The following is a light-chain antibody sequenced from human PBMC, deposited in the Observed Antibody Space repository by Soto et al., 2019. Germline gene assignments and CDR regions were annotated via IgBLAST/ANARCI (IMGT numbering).Light chain of an antibody. CDR1: QSISSW. J-gene: IGKJ1*01. CDR2: KAS. Sequence: DIQMTQSPSTLSASVGDRVTITCRASQSISSWLAWYQQKPGKAPKLLIYKASTRESGVPDRFSGAGSGTDFTLTISSLQAEDVAVYYCQQFYTTPTFGQGTKV. CDR3: QQFYTTPT. V-gene: IGKV1-5*03.